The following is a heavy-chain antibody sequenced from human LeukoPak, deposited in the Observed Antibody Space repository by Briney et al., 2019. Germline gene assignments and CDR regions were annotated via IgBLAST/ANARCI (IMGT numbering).Heavy chain of an antibody. CDR2: ICCSGSSK. CDR3: AKGIYDPLDY. Sequence: PGGSLRLSCAASGFTFSSYAMSWVRQAPGKGLEWVSAICCSGSSKYYADSVKGRFTISRDNSKNTLYLQMNSLRAEDTAVYYCAKGIYDPLDYWGQGTLVTVSS. CDR1: GFTFSSYA. D-gene: IGHD3-22*01. V-gene: IGHV3-23*01. J-gene: IGHJ4*02.